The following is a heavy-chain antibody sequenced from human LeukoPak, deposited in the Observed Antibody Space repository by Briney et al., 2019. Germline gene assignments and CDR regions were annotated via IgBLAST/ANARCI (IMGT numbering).Heavy chain of an antibody. CDR3: AKPRGADYYDSSGYPWGPFDY. CDR2: ISGSGSST. CDR1: GFTFSSYA. V-gene: IGHV3-23*01. J-gene: IGHJ4*02. Sequence: PGGSLRLSCAASGFTFSSYAMSWVRQAPGKGLEWVSAISGSGSSTYYADSVKGRFTISRDNSKNTLYLQMNSLRAEDTAVYYCAKPRGADYYDSSGYPWGPFDYWGQGTLVTVSS. D-gene: IGHD3-22*01.